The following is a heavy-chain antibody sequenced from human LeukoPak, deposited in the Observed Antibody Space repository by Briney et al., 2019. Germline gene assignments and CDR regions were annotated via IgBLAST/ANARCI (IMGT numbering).Heavy chain of an antibody. CDR1: GYTFTSYG. D-gene: IGHD3-10*01. J-gene: IGHJ6*02. Sequence: ASVKVSCKAFGYTFTSYGISWLRQAPGQGLEWMGWISGYNGNTNYAQKVQGRIIMTTDPSTSTAYMELRSLRSDDTAVYYCANGTTTMSRGVYDYDYDMDVWGQGTTVTVSS. CDR2: ISGYNGNT. CDR3: ANGTTTMSRGVYDYDYDMDV. V-gene: IGHV1-18*01.